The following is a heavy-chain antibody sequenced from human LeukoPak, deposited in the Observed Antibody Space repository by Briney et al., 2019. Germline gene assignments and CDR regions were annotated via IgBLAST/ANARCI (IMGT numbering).Heavy chain of an antibody. CDR3: ARDLGGLSVAASRPGAYDLQYYYYYYGMDV. J-gene: IGHJ6*02. CDR1: GYSFTGYY. CDR2: INAGNGNT. Sequence: ASVKVSCKASGYSFTGYYIHWVRQAPGQRLEWMGWINAGNGNTKYSQKFQGRVTITRDTSASTAYMELSSLRSEDTAVYYCARDLGGLSVAASRPGAYDLQYYYYYYGMDVWGQGTTVTVSS. V-gene: IGHV1-3*01. D-gene: IGHD3-16*02.